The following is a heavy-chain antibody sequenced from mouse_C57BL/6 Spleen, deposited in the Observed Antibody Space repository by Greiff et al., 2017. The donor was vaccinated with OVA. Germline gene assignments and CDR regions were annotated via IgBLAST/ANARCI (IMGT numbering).Heavy chain of an antibody. V-gene: IGHV1-61*01. CDR1: GYTFTSYW. CDR2: IYPSDGGT. D-gene: IGHD1-1*01. Sequence: QVQLQQPGAELVRPGSSVKLSCKASGYTFTSYWMDWVKQRPGQGLEWIGNIYPSDGGTHYNQKFKDKATLTVDKSSSTAYMQLSSLTSEVSAVYYCAREDYDGSGVYFGVWGTGTTVTVAS. J-gene: IGHJ1*03. CDR3: AREDYDGSGVYFGV.